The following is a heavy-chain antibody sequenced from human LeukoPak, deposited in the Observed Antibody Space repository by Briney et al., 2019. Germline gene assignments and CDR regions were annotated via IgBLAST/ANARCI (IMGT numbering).Heavy chain of an antibody. Sequence: SETLSLTCAVYGGSFSGYYWSWIRQPPGKGLEWIGEINHSGSTNYNPSLKSRVTISVDTSKNQFSLKLSSVTAADTAVYYCARGACSSTSCYKGAFDMWGHGTVVTVSS. CDR3: ARGACSSTSCYKGAFDM. J-gene: IGHJ3*02. CDR2: INHSGST. D-gene: IGHD2-2*02. V-gene: IGHV4-34*01. CDR1: GGSFSGYY.